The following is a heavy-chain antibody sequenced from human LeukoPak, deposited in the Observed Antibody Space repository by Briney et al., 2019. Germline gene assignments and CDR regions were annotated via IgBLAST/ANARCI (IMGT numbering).Heavy chain of an antibody. V-gene: IGHV1-2*06. D-gene: IGHD3-10*01. J-gene: IGHJ5*02. CDR3: ARAPLGYNWFDP. Sequence: ASVKVSCKASGYTFTGYYMHWVRQAPGQGLEWMGRINPNSGGTNYAQKFQGRVTMTKDTPISTGYMELSRLRSDDTAVYYCARAPLGYNWFDPWGQGTLVTVSS. CDR2: INPNSGGT. CDR1: GYTFTGYY.